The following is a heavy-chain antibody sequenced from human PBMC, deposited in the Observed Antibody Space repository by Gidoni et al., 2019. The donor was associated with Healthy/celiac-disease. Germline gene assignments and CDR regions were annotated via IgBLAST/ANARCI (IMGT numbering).Heavy chain of an antibody. CDR1: GYSISSGYY. V-gene: IGHV4-38-2*02. CDR3: ARDLRAHGYGDYLRSY. CDR2: IYHSGST. Sequence: QVQLQESGPGLVKPSATLSLTCTVSGYSISSGYYWGWIRQPPGKGLEWIGSIYHSGSTYYNPSLKSRVTISVDTSKNQFSLKLSSVTAADTAVYYCARDLRAHGYGDYLRSYWGQGTLVTVSS. D-gene: IGHD4-17*01. J-gene: IGHJ4*02.